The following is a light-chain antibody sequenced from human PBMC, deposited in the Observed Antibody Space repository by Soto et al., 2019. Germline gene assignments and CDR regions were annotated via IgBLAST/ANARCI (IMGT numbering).Light chain of an antibody. CDR3: QQHSNWPPIT. CDR2: DAS. Sequence: EIVLTQSPGTLSLSPWERATLSCRASQTVSSSSLAWYQQKPGQAPRLLIYDASDRATGIPGRFSGSGSGTDFTLTISSLEPEDFAVYYCQQHSNWPPITFGQGTRLEIK. CDR1: QTVSSSS. V-gene: IGKV3D-20*02. J-gene: IGKJ5*01.